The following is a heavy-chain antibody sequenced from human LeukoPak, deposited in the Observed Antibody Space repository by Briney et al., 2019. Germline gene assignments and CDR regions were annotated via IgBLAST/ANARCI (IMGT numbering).Heavy chain of an antibody. CDR3: ARVRGPTGAFDI. Sequence: SETLSLTCTVSGGSISSSSYYWGWIRQPPGTGLEWIGSIYYSGSTYYNPSLKSRVTISVDTSKNQFSLKLSSVTAADTAVYYCARVRGPTGAFDIWGQGTMVTVSS. CDR2: IYYSGST. J-gene: IGHJ3*02. CDR1: GGSISSSSYY. D-gene: IGHD3-10*01. V-gene: IGHV4-39*07.